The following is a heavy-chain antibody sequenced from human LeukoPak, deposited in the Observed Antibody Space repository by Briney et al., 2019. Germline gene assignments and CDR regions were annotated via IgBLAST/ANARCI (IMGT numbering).Heavy chain of an antibody. Sequence: PGGSLRLSCAASGFTFDDYTMHWVRQAPGKGLEWVSLISWDGGSTYYADSVKGRFTISRDNSKNSLYLQMHSLRTEDTALYYCAKDIRGEPGAGGYYYYMDVWGKGTTVTVSS. J-gene: IGHJ6*03. CDR2: ISWDGGST. CDR3: AKDIRGEPGAGGYYYYMDV. V-gene: IGHV3-43*01. CDR1: GFTFDDYT. D-gene: IGHD1-26*01.